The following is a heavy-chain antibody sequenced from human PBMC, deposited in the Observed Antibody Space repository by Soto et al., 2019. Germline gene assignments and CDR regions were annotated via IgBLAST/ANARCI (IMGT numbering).Heavy chain of an antibody. CDR1: GGTFSTST. V-gene: IGHV1-69*04. D-gene: IGHD4-17*01. CDR2: TIPILDVA. Sequence: GASVKVSCKASGGTFSTSTFTWVRQAPGQGLEWMGRTIPILDVADYAQDFQGRVTITADKSTSTAYMELTSLTSKDTAVYYCARDLDYGGNSEASDVWGQGTMVTVSS. J-gene: IGHJ3*01. CDR3: ARDLDYGGNSEASDV.